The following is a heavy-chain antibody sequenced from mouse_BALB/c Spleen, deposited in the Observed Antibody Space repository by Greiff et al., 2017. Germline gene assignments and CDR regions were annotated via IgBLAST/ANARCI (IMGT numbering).Heavy chain of an antibody. Sequence: QVQLQQSGAELAKPGASVKMSCKASGYTFTSYWMHWVKQRPGQGLEWVGYINPSTGYTEYNQKFKDKATLTADKSPSTAYMQLSSLTSEDSAVYYCASEFYGFAYWGQGTLVTVSA. D-gene: IGHD2-3*01. J-gene: IGHJ3*01. V-gene: IGHV1-7*01. CDR3: ASEFYGFAY. CDR2: INPSTGYT. CDR1: GYTFTSYW.